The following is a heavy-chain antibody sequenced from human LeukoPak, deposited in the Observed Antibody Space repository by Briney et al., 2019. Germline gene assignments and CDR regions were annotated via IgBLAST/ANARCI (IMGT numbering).Heavy chain of an antibody. Sequence: GRSLRLSCAASGFTFDDYAMHWVRQAPGKGLEWVSGISWNSGSIGYADSVKGRFTISRDNAKNSLYLQMNSLRAEDTALYYCAKDSLRADYDILTGPVFDYWGQGTLVTVSS. CDR2: ISWNSGSI. CDR1: GFTFDDYA. J-gene: IGHJ4*02. V-gene: IGHV3-9*01. CDR3: AKDSLRADYDILTGPVFDY. D-gene: IGHD3-9*01.